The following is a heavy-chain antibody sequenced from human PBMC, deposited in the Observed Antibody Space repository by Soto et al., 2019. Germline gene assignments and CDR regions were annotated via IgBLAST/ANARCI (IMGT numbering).Heavy chain of an antibody. J-gene: IGHJ3*02. CDR3: ARAGGSDSSGYPLGAFDI. Sequence: ASVKVSCKASGYTFTSYYMHWVRQAPGQGLEWMGIINPSGGSTSYAQKFQGRVTMTRDTSTSTVYMELSSLRSEDTAVYYCARAGGSDSSGYPLGAFDIWGQGTMVTV. CDR2: INPSGGST. V-gene: IGHV1-46*01. CDR1: GYTFTSYY. D-gene: IGHD3-22*01.